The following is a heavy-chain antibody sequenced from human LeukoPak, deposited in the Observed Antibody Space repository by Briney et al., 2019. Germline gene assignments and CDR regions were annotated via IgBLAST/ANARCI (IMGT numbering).Heavy chain of an antibody. J-gene: IGHJ3*02. CDR1: GDSVSSNSAA. CDR2: TYYRSKWYN. V-gene: IGHV6-1*01. CDR3: VRDYDSYDAFDI. D-gene: IGHD4-17*01. Sequence: SQTLSLTCAISGDSVSSNSAAWNWIRQSPSRGLEWLGRTYYRSKWYNDYAVSEKSRIIVNPDTSKNQFSLQLNSVTPEDTAVYYCVRDYDSYDAFDIWGQGTMVTVSS.